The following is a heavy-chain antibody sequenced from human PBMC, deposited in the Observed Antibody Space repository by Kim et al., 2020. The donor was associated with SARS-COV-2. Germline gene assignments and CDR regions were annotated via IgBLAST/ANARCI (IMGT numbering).Heavy chain of an antibody. CDR3: ARGNSASCYSAMDD. CDR2: IGGSGDST. CDR1: GFTFSSYA. Sequence: GGSLRLSCAASGFTFSSYAITWVRQAPGKGLEWVSCIGGSGDSTFYAGSVKGRFTISRDNSENTLYLQTNSLRVEDTAVYYCARGNSASCYSAMDDWGQGTTVTVSS. D-gene: IGHD2-2*02. J-gene: IGHJ6*02. V-gene: IGHV3-23*01.